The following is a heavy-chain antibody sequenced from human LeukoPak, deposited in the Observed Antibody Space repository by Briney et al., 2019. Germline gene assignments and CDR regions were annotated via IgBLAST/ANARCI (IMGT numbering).Heavy chain of an antibody. CDR3: ARHSGRWLRTFFDY. V-gene: IGHV1-69*13. J-gene: IGHJ4*02. CDR2: IIPIFGTA. Sequence: ASVKVSCKASGGTFSSYAISWVRQAPGQGLEWMGGIIPIFGTANYAQKFQGRVTITADESTSTAYIELSSLRSEDTAAYYCARHSGRWLRTFFDYWGQGTLVTVSS. D-gene: IGHD6-19*01. CDR1: GGTFSSYA.